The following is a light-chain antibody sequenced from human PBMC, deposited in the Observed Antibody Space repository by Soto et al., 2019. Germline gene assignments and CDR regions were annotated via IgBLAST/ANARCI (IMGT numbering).Light chain of an antibody. Sequence: QSVLTQPPSASGTPGQRVTISCSGSSSNIGSNTVNWYQQLPGTAPKLLIYSNNQRPSGVPDRFSGSKSGTSASLAISGLQSEDEADYYCAAWDDSLNRYVVCGGGTKLTVL. CDR3: AAWDDSLNRYVV. V-gene: IGLV1-44*01. J-gene: IGLJ2*01. CDR2: SNN. CDR1: SSNIGSNT.